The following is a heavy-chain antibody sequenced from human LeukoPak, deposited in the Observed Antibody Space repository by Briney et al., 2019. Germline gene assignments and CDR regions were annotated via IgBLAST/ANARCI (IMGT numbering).Heavy chain of an antibody. CDR1: GGSISSYY. CDR3: AREFFLPDFWSGYVDY. CDR2: IYYSGST. V-gene: IGHV4-59*12. D-gene: IGHD3-3*01. J-gene: IGHJ4*02. Sequence: SETLSLTCTVSGGSISSYYWSWIRQPPGKGLEWIGYIYYSGSTNYNPSLKSRVTISVDTSKNQFSLQLNSVTPEDTAVYYCAREFFLPDFWSGYVDYWGQGTLVTVSS.